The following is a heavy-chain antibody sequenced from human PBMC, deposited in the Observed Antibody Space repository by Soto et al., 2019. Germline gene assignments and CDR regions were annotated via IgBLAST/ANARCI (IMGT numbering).Heavy chain of an antibody. CDR3: AKTKGVVPSSVTDD. Sequence: GGSLRLSCAASGFTFSNYAMSWVRQAPGKGLEWVSTINGGGGGTYYATSVRGRFTVSRDDAKNTLYLQMNSLRVEDTATYYWAKTKGVVPSSVTDDWGQGTMVTVS. J-gene: IGHJ4*02. CDR2: INGGGGGT. CDR1: GFTFSNYA. D-gene: IGHD2-8*01. V-gene: IGHV3-23*01.